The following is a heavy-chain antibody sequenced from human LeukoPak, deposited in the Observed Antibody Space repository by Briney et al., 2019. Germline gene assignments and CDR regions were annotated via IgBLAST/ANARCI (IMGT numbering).Heavy chain of an antibody. CDR2: IYYSGST. D-gene: IGHD6-19*01. J-gene: IGHJ4*02. CDR1: GGSISSSSYY. Sequence: SEALSLTCTVSGGSISSSSYYWGWIRQPPGKGLEWIGSIYYSGSTYYNPSLKGRVTISVDTSKNQFSLKLSSVTAADTAVYYCARRSGWYGGSFDYWGQGTLVTVSS. V-gene: IGHV4-39*01. CDR3: ARRSGWYGGSFDY.